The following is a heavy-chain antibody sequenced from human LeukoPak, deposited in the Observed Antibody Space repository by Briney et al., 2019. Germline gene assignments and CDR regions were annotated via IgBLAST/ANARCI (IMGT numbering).Heavy chain of an antibody. CDR3: AKKGYYDGSGYYMYYFDH. Sequence: GGSLRLSCAASGSTFSIYAMSWVRQAPGKGLEWVSAISGSGGTAYYADSEKGRFTISRDNSKNTLYLQMNSLRAEDTAVYYCAKKGYYDGSGYYMYYFDHWGQGTLVTVSS. CDR1: GSTFSIYA. CDR2: ISGSGGTA. D-gene: IGHD3-22*01. V-gene: IGHV3-23*01. J-gene: IGHJ4*02.